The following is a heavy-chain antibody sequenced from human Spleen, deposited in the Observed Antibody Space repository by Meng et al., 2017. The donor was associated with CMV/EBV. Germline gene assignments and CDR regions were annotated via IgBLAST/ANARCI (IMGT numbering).Heavy chain of an antibody. CDR2: ISWNGGGV. J-gene: IGHJ4*02. Sequence: GGSLRLSCAASGFKFDDYAMHWVRLVPGKGLEWLSGISWNGGGVGYADSLKGRFMISRDNAKNSLYLEMNSLRAEDTALYYCAKSPVLASALSDWGQGTLVTVSS. V-gene: IGHV3-9*01. CDR3: AKSPVLASALSD. CDR1: GFKFDDYA. D-gene: IGHD2-15*01.